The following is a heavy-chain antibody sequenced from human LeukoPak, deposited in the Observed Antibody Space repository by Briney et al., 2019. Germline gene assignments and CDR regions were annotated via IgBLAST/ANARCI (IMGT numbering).Heavy chain of an antibody. CDR1: GFTFSNSA. J-gene: IGHJ1*01. D-gene: IGHD5-24*01. V-gene: IGHV3-23*01. Sequence: RGESLKISCAASGFTFSNSAMSWVRQSPGKGLEWVSSISGSGGSTYYADSVKGRFTISRDNSKNTLYLQMNSLRAEDTAVYYCAKENEGSRDGYNFHPVTYFQHWGQGTLVTVSS. CDR2: ISGSGGST. CDR3: AKENEGSRDGYNFHPVTYFQH.